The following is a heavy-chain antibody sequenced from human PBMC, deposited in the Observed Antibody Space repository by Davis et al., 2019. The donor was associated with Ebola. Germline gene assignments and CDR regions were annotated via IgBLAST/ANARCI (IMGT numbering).Heavy chain of an antibody. Sequence: ASVKVSCKASGYTFTSYYMHWVRQAPGQGLEWMGIINPSGGSTSYAQKFQGRVTMTRDTSISTAYMELSRLRSDDTAVYYCARGATPKYYYYYYMDVWGKGTTVTVSS. J-gene: IGHJ6*03. CDR3: ARGATPKYYYYYYMDV. CDR1: GYTFTSYY. CDR2: INPSGGST. V-gene: IGHV1-46*01.